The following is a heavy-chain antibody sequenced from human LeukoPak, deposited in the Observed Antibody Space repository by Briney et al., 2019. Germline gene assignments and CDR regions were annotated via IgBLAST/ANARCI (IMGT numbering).Heavy chain of an antibody. J-gene: IGHJ4*02. D-gene: IGHD6-19*01. V-gene: IGHV3-48*01. CDR3: TTDRGIAVRPLFDY. CDR1: GFTFSSYS. Sequence: GGSLRLSCAASGFTFSSYSMNWVRQAPGKGLEWVSYISSSSSTIYYADSVKGRFTISRDNSKNTLYLQMNSLRAEDTAVYYCTTDRGIAVRPLFDYWGQGTLVTVSS. CDR2: ISSSSSTI.